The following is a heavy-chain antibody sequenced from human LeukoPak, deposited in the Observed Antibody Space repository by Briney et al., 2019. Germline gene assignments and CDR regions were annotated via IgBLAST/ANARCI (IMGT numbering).Heavy chain of an antibody. CDR3: AREDYYYGMDV. Sequence: SETLSLTCAVYGGSFSGYYWSWIRQPPGKRLEWIGEINHSGSTNYNPSLKSRVTISVDTSKNQFSLKLSSVTAADTAVYYCAREDYYYGMDVWGQGTTVTVSS. V-gene: IGHV4-34*01. CDR2: INHSGST. CDR1: GGSFSGYY. J-gene: IGHJ6*02.